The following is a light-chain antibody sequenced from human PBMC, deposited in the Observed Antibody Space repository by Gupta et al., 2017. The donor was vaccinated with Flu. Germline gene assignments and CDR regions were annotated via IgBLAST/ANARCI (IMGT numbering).Light chain of an antibody. CDR3: GTWDNSLDFSRV. J-gene: IGLJ3*02. Sequence: QSVLTQPPSVSAAPGQKVTISCSGSSSNIGVNYASWYQQFPGTAPKLLIYDNDKRPSGIPDRFSGSKSGTSATLGITGLQTGDEADYYCGTWDNSLDFSRVFGGGTKLTVL. CDR1: SSNIGVNY. CDR2: DND. V-gene: IGLV1-51*01.